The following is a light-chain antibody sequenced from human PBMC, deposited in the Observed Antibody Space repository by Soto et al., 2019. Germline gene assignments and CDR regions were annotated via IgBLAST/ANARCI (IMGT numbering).Light chain of an antibody. CDR2: DAS. J-gene: IGKJ4*01. CDR3: RQEFHPRT. V-gene: IGKV1-33*01. CDR1: QHISDY. Sequence: DTQLTQSPSSLSASVGDRVTITCQASQHISDYLKWYQQKPGQAPKLLIYDASKLETGVPSRFSGSGSGTDFTFMISSLQPEDNATYYCRQEFHPRTLGGGTKVEV.